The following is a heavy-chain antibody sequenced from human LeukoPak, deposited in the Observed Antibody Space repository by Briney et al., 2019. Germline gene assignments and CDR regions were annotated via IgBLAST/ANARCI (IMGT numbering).Heavy chain of an antibody. CDR2: IYSGVST. CDR3: ARDQLYCSGGYCYKDY. J-gene: IGHJ4*02. CDR1: GFTVSSSY. D-gene: IGHD2-15*01. Sequence: GGSLRLSCAASGFTVSSSYMSWVRQAPGKGLEWVSVIYSGVSTYYADSVKGRFTISRDNAKNMLYLQLNSLRVEDTAVYYCARDQLYCSGGYCYKDYWGQGTLVTVSS. V-gene: IGHV3-53*01.